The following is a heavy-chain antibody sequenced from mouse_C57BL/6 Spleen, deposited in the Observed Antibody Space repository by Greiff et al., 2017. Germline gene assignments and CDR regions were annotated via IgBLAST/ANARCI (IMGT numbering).Heavy chain of an antibody. CDR1: GFNIKDYY. CDR3: ARPYDYDGYFDY. V-gene: IGHV14-2*01. D-gene: IGHD2-4*01. J-gene: IGHJ2*01. Sequence: EVQLQQSGAELVKPGASVKLSCTASGFNIKDYYMHWVKQRTEQGLEWIGRIDPEDGETKYATKFQGKATITADTSSNTAYLQLSSLTSEDTAVYYCARPYDYDGYFDYWGQGTTLTVSS. CDR2: IDPEDGET.